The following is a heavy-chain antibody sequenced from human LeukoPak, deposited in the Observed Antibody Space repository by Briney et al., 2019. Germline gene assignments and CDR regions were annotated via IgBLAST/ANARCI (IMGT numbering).Heavy chain of an antibody. CDR1: GCTFTGYY. CDR2: INPNSGGT. V-gene: IGHV1-2*02. J-gene: IGHJ4*02. Sequence: ASVKVSCKASGCTFTGYYMHWVRQAPGQGLEWMGWINPNSGGTNYAQKFRGRVTMTRDTSISTAYMELSRLRSDDTAVYYCARDSSGSYLGGFDYWGQGTLVTVSS. D-gene: IGHD1-26*01. CDR3: ARDSSGSYLGGFDY.